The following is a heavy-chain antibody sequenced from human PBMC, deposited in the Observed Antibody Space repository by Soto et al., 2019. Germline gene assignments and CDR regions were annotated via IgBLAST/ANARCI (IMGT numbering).Heavy chain of an antibody. CDR2: INYSGST. CDR3: ARSRISGRRGGAFDI. V-gene: IGHV4-34*01. CDR1: GGSFSDYY. D-gene: IGHD6-6*01. J-gene: IGHJ3*02. Sequence: SETLSLTCAVFGGSFSDYYWSWIRQPPGKGLEWIGEINYSGSTNYEPSLKSRVTVSVDTSKNQFSLGLSSVTAAGTALYYCARSRISGRRGGAFDIWGQGTMVTISS.